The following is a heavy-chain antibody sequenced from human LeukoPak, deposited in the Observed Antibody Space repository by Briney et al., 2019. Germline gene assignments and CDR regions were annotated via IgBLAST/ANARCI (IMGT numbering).Heavy chain of an antibody. CDR1: GFTFSDYY. Sequence: PGGSLRLSCVGSGFTFSDYYMNGIRQAPGKGLEWVAHIAATSGYTNYADSVRGRFTISRDNVKNSLYLQLNSLRAEDTAVYYCARDLGRYDSNQGPLDAFDIWGQGTMVAVSS. CDR2: IAATSGYT. J-gene: IGHJ3*02. V-gene: IGHV3-11*05. D-gene: IGHD3-22*01. CDR3: ARDLGRYDSNQGPLDAFDI.